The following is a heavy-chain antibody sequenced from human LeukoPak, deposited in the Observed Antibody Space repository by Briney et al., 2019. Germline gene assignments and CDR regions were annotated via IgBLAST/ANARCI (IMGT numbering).Heavy chain of an antibody. J-gene: IGHJ6*02. CDR1: GFTFSSYA. V-gene: IGHV3-23*01. CDR3: AKAFRDGSGRKNYYYGMDV. CDR2: ISGSGGST. Sequence: GGSLRLSCAASGFTFSSYATSWVRQAPGKGLEWVSAISGSGGSTYYADSVKGRFTISRDNSKNTLYLQMNSLRAEDTAVYYCAKAFRDGSGRKNYYYGMDVWGQGTTVTVSS. D-gene: IGHD3-10*01.